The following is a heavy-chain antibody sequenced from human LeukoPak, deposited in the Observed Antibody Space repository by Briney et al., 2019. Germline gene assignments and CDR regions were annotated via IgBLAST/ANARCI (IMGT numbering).Heavy chain of an antibody. CDR3: ARDYYDSSGYQYYFDY. J-gene: IGHJ4*02. CDR2: IVVGSSNT. V-gene: IGHV1-58*01. CDR1: GFTFTGSA. D-gene: IGHD3-22*01. Sequence: ASVKVSCRASGFTFTGSAVQWVRQARGQRLEWIGWIVVGSSNTNYARKFQGRVTMTRDTSTSTVYMELSSLRSEDTAVYYCARDYYDSSGYQYYFDYWGQGTLVTVSS.